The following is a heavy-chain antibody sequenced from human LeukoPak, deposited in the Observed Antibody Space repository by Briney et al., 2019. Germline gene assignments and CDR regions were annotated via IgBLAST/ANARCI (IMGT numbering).Heavy chain of an antibody. V-gene: IGHV5-51*01. D-gene: IGHD3-3*01. CDR1: GYIFTSYW. J-gene: IGHJ5*02. CDR2: IYPGDSDT. CDR3: ARDLSRNCYDP. Sequence: GDSLKISCKGSGYIFTSYWIGWVRQLPGKGLEWMGIIYPGDSDTRYSPSFQGQVTISADKSISTAYLQRSSLKASDTAMYYCARDLSRNCYDPWGQGTLVIVSS.